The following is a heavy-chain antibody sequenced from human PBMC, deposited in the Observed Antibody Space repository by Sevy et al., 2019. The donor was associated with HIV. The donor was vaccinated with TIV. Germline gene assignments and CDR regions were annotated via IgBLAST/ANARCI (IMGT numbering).Heavy chain of an antibody. CDR2: ISYDGSNK. J-gene: IGHJ4*02. CDR1: GFTFSSYG. V-gene: IGHV3-30*03. Sequence: GGSLRLSCAASGFTFSSYGMHWVRQAPGKGLEWVAVISYDGSNKYYADSVKGRFTISRDNSKNSVFLQMDSLSTEDTAFYYCARDFMGPTTFGTQFDYWGQGTLVTVSS. D-gene: IGHD3-10*02. CDR3: ARDFMGPTTFGTQFDY.